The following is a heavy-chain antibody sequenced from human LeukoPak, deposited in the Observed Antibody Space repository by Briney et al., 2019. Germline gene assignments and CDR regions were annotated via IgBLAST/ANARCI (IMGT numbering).Heavy chain of an antibody. CDR2: ISGSGGST. CDR3: AKGADYYYDSSGPSLLLLYFQH. J-gene: IGHJ1*01. V-gene: IGHV3-23*01. CDR1: GLTFSSYA. Sequence: GGSLRLSCAASGLTFSSYAMSWVRQAPGKGLEWVSAISGSGGSTYYADSVKGRFTIFRDNSKNTLYLQMNSLRAEDTAVYYCAKGADYYYDSSGPSLLLLYFQHWGQGTLVTVSS. D-gene: IGHD3-22*01.